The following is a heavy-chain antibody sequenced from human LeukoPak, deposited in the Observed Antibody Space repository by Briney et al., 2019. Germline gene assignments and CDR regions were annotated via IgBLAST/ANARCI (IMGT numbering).Heavy chain of an antibody. CDR1: GGSIGSVSYY. CDR2: FYYSGNT. CDR3: ARSGSGRNNWFDP. V-gene: IGHV4-39*07. Sequence: SETLSLTCTVSGGSIGSVSYYWGWIRQPPGMGLEWIGNFYYSGNTNYNPSLKSRVTISVDTSKNQFSLKLSSVTAADTAVYYCARSGSGRNNWFDPWGQGTLVTVSS. J-gene: IGHJ5*02. D-gene: IGHD3-10*01.